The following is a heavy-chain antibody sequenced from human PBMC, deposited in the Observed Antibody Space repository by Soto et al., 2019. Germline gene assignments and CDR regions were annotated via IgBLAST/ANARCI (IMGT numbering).Heavy chain of an antibody. V-gene: IGHV3-48*03. Sequence: PGGSLRLSCAASGFTFSSYEMNWVRQAPGKGLEWVSYISSSGSTIYYADSVKGRFTISRDNAKNSLYLQMNSLRAEDTAVYYCARDNTMSYYYGMDVWGQGTTVTVS. CDR2: ISSSGSTI. CDR3: ARDNTMSYYYGMDV. J-gene: IGHJ6*02. D-gene: IGHD3-10*02. CDR1: GFTFSSYE.